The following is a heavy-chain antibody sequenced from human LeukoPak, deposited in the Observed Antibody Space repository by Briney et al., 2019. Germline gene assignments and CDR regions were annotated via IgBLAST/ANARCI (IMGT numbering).Heavy chain of an antibody. CDR2: IYYSGST. J-gene: IGHJ3*02. CDR3: AREPPYYYDSSGRDAFDI. D-gene: IGHD3-22*01. V-gene: IGHV4-30-4*01. CDR1: GGSISSGDYY. Sequence: PSETLSLTCTVFGGSISSGDYYWSWIRQPPGKGLEWIGYIYYSGSTYYNPSLKSRVTISVDTSKNQFSLKLSSVTAADTAVHYCAREPPYYYDSSGRDAFDIWGQGTMVTVSS.